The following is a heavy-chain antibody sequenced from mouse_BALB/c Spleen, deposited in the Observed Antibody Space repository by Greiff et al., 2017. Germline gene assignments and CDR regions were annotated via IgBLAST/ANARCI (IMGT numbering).Heavy chain of an antibody. J-gene: IGHJ1*01. Sequence: QVQLQQPGAELVKPGASVKLSCKASGYTFTSYWMHWVKQRPGQGLEWIGEINPSNGRTNYNEKFKSKATLTVDKSSSTAYMQLSSLTSEDSAVYYCARAAEDWYFDVWGAGTTVTVSS. V-gene: IGHV1S81*02. CDR2: INPSNGRT. CDR3: ARAAEDWYFDV. CDR1: GYTFTSYW.